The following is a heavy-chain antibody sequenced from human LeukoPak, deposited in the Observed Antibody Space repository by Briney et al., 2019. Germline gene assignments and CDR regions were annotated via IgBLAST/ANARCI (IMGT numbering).Heavy chain of an antibody. CDR2: IYYSGST. J-gene: IGHJ4*02. V-gene: IGHV4-59*08. CDR3: ARQQLVEALDY. CDR1: GGSISSYY. Sequence: SETLSLTCTVSGGSISSYYWSWIRQPPGKGLEWIGYIYYSGSTNYNPSLKSRVTISVDTSKNQFSLKLSSVTAADTAVYYCARQQLVEALDYWGQGTLVTVSP. D-gene: IGHD6-13*01.